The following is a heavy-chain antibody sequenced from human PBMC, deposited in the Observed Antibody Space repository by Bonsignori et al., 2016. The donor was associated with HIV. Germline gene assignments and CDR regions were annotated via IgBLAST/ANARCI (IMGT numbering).Heavy chain of an antibody. CDR1: GGSFSGYY. Sequence: GSLRLSCAVYGGSFSGYYWSWIRQPPGKGLEWIGEINHSGSTNYNPSLKSRVTISVDTSKNQFSLKLSSVTAADTAVYYCARGRGGSTTVVRRDDYWGQGTLVTVSS. CDR3: ARGRGGSTTVVRRDDY. J-gene: IGHJ4*02. CDR2: INHSGST. V-gene: IGHV4-34*01. D-gene: IGHD4-23*01.